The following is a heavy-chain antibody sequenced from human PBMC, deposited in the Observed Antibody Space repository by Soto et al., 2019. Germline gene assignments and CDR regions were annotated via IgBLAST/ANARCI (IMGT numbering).Heavy chain of an antibody. J-gene: IGHJ5*02. CDR1: GGSISSGGYY. V-gene: IGHV4-31*03. CDR3: ARDFSGSVNWFDP. D-gene: IGHD3-10*01. Sequence: QVQLQESGPGLVKPSQTLSLTCTVSGGSISSGGYYWSWIRQHPGKGLEWIGYIYYSGSTYYNPSLKRRVTISVDTSKNQFALKLSSVTAADTAVYYCARDFSGSVNWFDPWGQGTLVTVSS. CDR2: IYYSGST.